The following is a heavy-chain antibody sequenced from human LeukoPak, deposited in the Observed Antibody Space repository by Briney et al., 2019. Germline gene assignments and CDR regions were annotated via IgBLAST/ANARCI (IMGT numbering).Heavy chain of an antibody. Sequence: SETLSLTCTVSGGSISSYYWSWIRQPPGKGLEWIGYIYYSGSTNYNPSLKSRVTISVDTSKNQFSLKLSSVTAADTAVYYCASFPYDYVWGSYRYWGQGTLVTVSS. CDR2: IYYSGST. V-gene: IGHV4-59*01. CDR1: GGSISSYY. J-gene: IGHJ4*02. CDR3: ASFPYDYVWGSYRY. D-gene: IGHD3-16*02.